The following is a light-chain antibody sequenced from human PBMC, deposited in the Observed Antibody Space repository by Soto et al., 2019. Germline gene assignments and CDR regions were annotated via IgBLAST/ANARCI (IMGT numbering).Light chain of an antibody. V-gene: IGLV6-57*01. J-gene: IGLJ3*02. CDR3: QSYDATNQV. CDR1: RGSIASNY. Sequence: NFMLTQPHSVSESPGKTVIISCTRSRGSIASNYVQWYQQRPGSSPTTVIYEDNQRPSGVPDRFSGSIDSSSNSASLTISGLETEDEADYFCQSYDATNQVFGGGIKLTVL. CDR2: EDN.